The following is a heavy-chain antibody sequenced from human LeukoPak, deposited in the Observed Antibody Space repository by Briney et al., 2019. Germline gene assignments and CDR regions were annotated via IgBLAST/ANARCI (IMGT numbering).Heavy chain of an antibody. CDR1: GDSISNNNC. Sequence: SGTLSLTCAVFGDSISNNNCYSWVRQSPGKGLEWIGEICPRGGINYNPSFKTRVIITGDRPKNQFSLNLISVTAADSAVYYCARNGGYDQDVWGQGTTVTVSS. CDR2: ICPRGGI. D-gene: IGHD5-18*01. CDR3: ARNGGYDQDV. V-gene: IGHV4-4*02. J-gene: IGHJ6*02.